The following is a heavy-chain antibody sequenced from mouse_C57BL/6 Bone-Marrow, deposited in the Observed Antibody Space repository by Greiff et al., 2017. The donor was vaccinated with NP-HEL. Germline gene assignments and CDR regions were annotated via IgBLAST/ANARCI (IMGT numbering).Heavy chain of an antibody. CDR1: GYTFTSYG. Sequence: QVQLKQSGAELARPGASVKLSCKASGYTFTSYGISWVKQRTGQGLEWIGEIYPRSGNTYYNEKFKGKATLTADKSSSTAYMELRSLTSEDSAVYFCAGAGVADYAMDYWGQGTSVTVSS. D-gene: IGHD1-1*01. CDR3: AGAGVADYAMDY. J-gene: IGHJ4*01. CDR2: IYPRSGNT. V-gene: IGHV1-81*01.